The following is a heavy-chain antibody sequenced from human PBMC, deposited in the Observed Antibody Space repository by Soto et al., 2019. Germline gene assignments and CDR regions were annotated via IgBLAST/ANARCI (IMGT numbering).Heavy chain of an antibody. J-gene: IGHJ5*02. CDR3: ARDKGDDFWSGYYMVPRRRTVAWFDP. D-gene: IGHD3-3*01. CDR2: IYHSGST. Sequence: SETLSLTCAVSGYSISSGYYWGWIRQPPGKGVEGIGSIYHSGSTYYNPSLKSRVTISVDTSKNQFSLKLSSVTATDTAVYYCARDKGDDFWSGYYMVPRRRTVAWFDPWGQGTLVTVSS. CDR1: GYSISSGYY. V-gene: IGHV4-38-2*01.